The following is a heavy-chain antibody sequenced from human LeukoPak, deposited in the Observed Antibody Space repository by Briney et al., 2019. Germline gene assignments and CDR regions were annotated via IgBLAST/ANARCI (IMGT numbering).Heavy chain of an antibody. J-gene: IGHJ6*02. CDR1: GFTLSSYW. Sequence: PGGSLRLPCAASGFTLSSYWMHWVRQVPGKGLVWVSRIKSDGITIRYADSVKGRFTISRDNAKNTLYLQMNSLRVEDTAVYYCARDRMTTYGMDVWGQGTTVTVSS. V-gene: IGHV3-74*01. CDR3: ARDRMTTYGMDV. CDR2: IKSDGITI. D-gene: IGHD4-17*01.